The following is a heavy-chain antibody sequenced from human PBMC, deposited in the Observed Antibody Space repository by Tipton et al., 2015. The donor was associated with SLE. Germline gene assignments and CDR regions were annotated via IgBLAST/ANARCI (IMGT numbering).Heavy chain of an antibody. CDR1: GGSISSYY. D-gene: IGHD3/OR15-3a*01. V-gene: IGHV4-59*01. Sequence: TLSLTCTVSGGSISSYYWSWIRQPPGKGLEWIGYIYYSGSTNYNPSLKSRVTISVDTSKNQFSLKLSSVTAADTAVYYCARGPRTSYFFDFWGQGTLVTVSS. CDR2: IYYSGST. CDR3: ARGPRTSYFFDF. J-gene: IGHJ4*02.